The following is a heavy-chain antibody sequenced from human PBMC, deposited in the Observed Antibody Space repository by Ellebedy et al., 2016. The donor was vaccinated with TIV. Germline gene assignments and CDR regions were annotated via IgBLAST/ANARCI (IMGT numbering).Heavy chain of an antibody. CDR1: GGSFSGYY. V-gene: IGHV4-34*01. D-gene: IGHD3-10*01. Sequence: SQTLSLTCAVYGGSFSGYYWSWIRQPPGKGLEWIGEINHSGSTNYNPSLKSRVTTSVDRSKNQFSLKLSSVTAADTAVYYCARDLDYYGSRSYYDYSYYYYMDVWGKGTTVTVSS. CDR3: ARDLDYYGSRSYYDYSYYYYMDV. J-gene: IGHJ6*03. CDR2: INHSGST.